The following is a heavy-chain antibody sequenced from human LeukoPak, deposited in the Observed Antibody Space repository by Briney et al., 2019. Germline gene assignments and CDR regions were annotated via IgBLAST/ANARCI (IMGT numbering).Heavy chain of an antibody. CDR3: ARERFGGHYFDY. D-gene: IGHD3-10*01. CDR1: GFTFSSYS. Sequence: GGSLRLSCAASGFTFSSYSMNWVRQAPGKGLEWVSSISSSSSYIYYADSVKGRFTISRDNAKNSLYLQMNSLRAEDTAVYYCARERFGGHYFDYWGQGTLGTVSA. CDR2: ISSSSSYI. V-gene: IGHV3-21*01. J-gene: IGHJ4*02.